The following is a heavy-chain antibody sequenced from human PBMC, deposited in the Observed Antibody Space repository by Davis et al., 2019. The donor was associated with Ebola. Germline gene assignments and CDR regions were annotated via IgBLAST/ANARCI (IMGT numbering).Heavy chain of an antibody. CDR2: ISYDGSNK. Sequence: GESLKISCAASGFTFSSYGMHWVRQAPGKGLEWVAVISYDGSNKYYADSVKGRFTISRHNSKNTLYLQMNSLRAEDTAVYYCARDPGYSSGWYVGDYWGQGTLVTASS. CDR3: ARDPGYSSGWYVGDY. CDR1: GFTFSSYG. V-gene: IGHV3-30*03. J-gene: IGHJ4*02. D-gene: IGHD6-19*01.